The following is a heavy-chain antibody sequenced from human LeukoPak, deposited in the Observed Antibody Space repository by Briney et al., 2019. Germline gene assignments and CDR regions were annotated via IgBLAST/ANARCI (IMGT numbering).Heavy chain of an antibody. Sequence: GGSLRLSCAASGFTFSNYDMSWVRQTPGKGLEWVSSIRGNDGSRNYADSVKGRFTISRDNSKNIVYVQMNGLRAEDTGVFYCAKGWDGYGLSDPWGEGTLVTVS. J-gene: IGHJ5*02. CDR3: AKGWDGYGLSDP. CDR1: GFTFSNYD. D-gene: IGHD5-24*01. V-gene: IGHV3-23*01. CDR2: IRGNDGSR.